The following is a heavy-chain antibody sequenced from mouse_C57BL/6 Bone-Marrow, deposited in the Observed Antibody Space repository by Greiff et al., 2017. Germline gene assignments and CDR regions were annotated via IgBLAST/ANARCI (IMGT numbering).Heavy chain of an antibody. CDR3: ASRGRDGQAWFAY. CDR1: GFNIKNTY. CDR2: IDPANGNT. J-gene: IGHJ3*01. D-gene: IGHD3-3*01. Sequence: EVMLVESVAELVRPGASVKLSCTASGFNIKNTYMHWVKQRPEQGLEWIGRIDPANGNTKYAPKFQGKATITADTSSNTAYLQLSSLTSEDTAIYYCASRGRDGQAWFAYWGQGTLVTVSA. V-gene: IGHV14-3*01.